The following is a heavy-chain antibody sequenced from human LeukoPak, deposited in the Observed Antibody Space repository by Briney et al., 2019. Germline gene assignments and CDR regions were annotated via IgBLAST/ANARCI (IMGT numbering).Heavy chain of an antibody. CDR1: GFMFNDYT. CDR2: ISGSGGNT. Sequence: PGGSLRLSCAASGFMFNDYTMHWVRQAPGKGLEWVSAISGSGGNTYYADSVKGRFTISRDNSKNTLYLQMNSLRAEDTAIYYCAKNRIAMGGTWDYWGQGTLVTVSS. V-gene: IGHV3-23*01. J-gene: IGHJ4*02. CDR3: AKNRIAMGGTWDY. D-gene: IGHD6-19*01.